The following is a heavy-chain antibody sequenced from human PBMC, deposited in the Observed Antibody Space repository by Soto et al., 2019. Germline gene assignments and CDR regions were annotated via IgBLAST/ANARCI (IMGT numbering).Heavy chain of an antibody. CDR1: GGSISSYY. D-gene: IGHD2-15*01. CDR3: ARAAPRYCSGGSCYSERDS. CDR2: IYYSGST. V-gene: IGHV4-59*12. J-gene: IGHJ4*02. Sequence: SETLSLTCTVSGGSISSYYWSWIRQPPGKGLEWIGYIYYSGSTNYNPPLKSRVTISVDTSKNQFSLKLSSVTAADTAVYYCARAAPRYCSGGSCYSERDSWGQGTLVTV.